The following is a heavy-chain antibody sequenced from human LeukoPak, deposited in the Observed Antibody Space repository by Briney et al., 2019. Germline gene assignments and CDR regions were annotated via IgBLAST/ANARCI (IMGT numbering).Heavy chain of an antibody. V-gene: IGHV4-34*01. Sequence: SETLSLTCAVYGGSFSGYYWSWIRQPPGKGLEWIGEINHSGSTNYNPSLKSRVTISVDTSKNQFSLKLSSVTAADPAVYYCARHGPKGLVRNNWFDPWGQGTLVTVSS. CDR1: GGSFSGYY. J-gene: IGHJ5*02. CDR3: ARHGPKGLVRNNWFDP. D-gene: IGHD6-19*01. CDR2: INHSGST.